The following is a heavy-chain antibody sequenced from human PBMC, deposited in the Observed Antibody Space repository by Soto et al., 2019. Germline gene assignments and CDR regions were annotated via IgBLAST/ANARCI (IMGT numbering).Heavy chain of an antibody. D-gene: IGHD4-17*01. CDR2: IRSKANSYAT. V-gene: IGHV3-73*01. CDR3: TRTTVVTHFDY. CDR1: GFTFSGSA. J-gene: IGHJ4*02. Sequence: PGGSLRLSCAASGFTFSGSAMHWVRQASGKGLEWVGRIRSKANSYATAYAASVKGRFTISRDDSKNTAYLQMNSLKTEDTAVYYCTRTTVVTHFDYWGQGTLVTVSS.